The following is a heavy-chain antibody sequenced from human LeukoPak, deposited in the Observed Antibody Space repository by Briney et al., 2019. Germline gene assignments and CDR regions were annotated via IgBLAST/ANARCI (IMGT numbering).Heavy chain of an antibody. V-gene: IGHV4-39*01. Sequence: RPAETLSLTCTVSGGSISTSSSYWGWIRQTPGKGLEWMGSFFYSGNTYYNPSLNSRVTISVETSKNQFSLRLSSVTAADTAVYYCAGTVGATFHFDYWGQGTLVTVSS. CDR1: GGSISTSSSY. D-gene: IGHD1-26*01. CDR3: AGTVGATFHFDY. J-gene: IGHJ4*02. CDR2: FFYSGNT.